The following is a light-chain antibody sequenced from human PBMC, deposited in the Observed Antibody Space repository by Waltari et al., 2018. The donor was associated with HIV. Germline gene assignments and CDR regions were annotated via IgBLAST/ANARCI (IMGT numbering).Light chain of an antibody. J-gene: IGLJ3*02. CDR2: DNT. CDR3: QTYDDSLSGWV. V-gene: IGLV1-40*01. Sequence: QSVLTQPPSVSGAPEQSATIPCTGTSSNIGAGHDVTWFQQVPGTAPKLIIYDNTNRPPWVPHRFSGSKSGTSASLAITGLQVEDESDYYCQTYDDSLSGWVFGGGTKLTVL. CDR1: SSNIGAGHD.